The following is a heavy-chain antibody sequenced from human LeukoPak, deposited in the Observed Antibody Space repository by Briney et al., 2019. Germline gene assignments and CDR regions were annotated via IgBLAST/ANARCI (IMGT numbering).Heavy chain of an antibody. Sequence: SETLSLTCTVSGGSISSSSYHWGWIRQPPGKGLEWIGSISYSGSTYYNPSLKSRVTISVDTSKNQLSLNLSSVTAADTAVYYCASRKLNFWGQGTLVTVSS. CDR2: ISYSGST. D-gene: IGHD1-7*01. V-gene: IGHV4-39*01. CDR1: GGSISSSSYH. CDR3: ASRKLNF. J-gene: IGHJ4*02.